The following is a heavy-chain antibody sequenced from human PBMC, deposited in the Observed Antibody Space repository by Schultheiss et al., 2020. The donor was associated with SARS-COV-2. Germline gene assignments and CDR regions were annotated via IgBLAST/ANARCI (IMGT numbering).Heavy chain of an antibody. CDR3: AREDIVVVPAAKGPGTKYYYYGMDV. V-gene: IGHV3-33*08. CDR2: IWYDGSNK. J-gene: IGHJ6*02. CDR1: GFTFSSYG. D-gene: IGHD2-2*01. Sequence: GGSLRLSCAASGFTFSSYGMHWVRQAPGKGLEWVAVIWYDGSNKYYADSVKGRFTISRDNSKNTLYLQMNSLRAEDTAVYYCAREDIVVVPAAKGPGTKYYYYGMDVWGQGTTVTVSS.